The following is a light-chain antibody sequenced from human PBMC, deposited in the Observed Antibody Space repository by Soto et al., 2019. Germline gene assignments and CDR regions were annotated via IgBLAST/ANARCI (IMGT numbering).Light chain of an antibody. CDR2: EVN. Sequence: PAAPACGAPWQFVTPFFGWNGNDVGAYNLVSWYQQHPGKAPKLIICEVNTRPSGISNRFSGSKSGDTASLTISGLQAEDEADYFCCSYAGTVAYVFGTGTKVTVL. J-gene: IGLJ1*01. CDR3: CSYAGTVAYV. CDR1: GNDVGAYNL. V-gene: IGLV2-23*02.